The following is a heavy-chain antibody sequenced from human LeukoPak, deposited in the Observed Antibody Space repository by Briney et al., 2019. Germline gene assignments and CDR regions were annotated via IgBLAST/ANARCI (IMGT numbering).Heavy chain of an antibody. CDR3: ARHSQWGVVEWTFDI. V-gene: IGHV4-39*01. D-gene: IGHD3-16*01. CDR2: IFHSRST. CDR1: GGTISSGSNY. Sequence: SQTLSLTCTVSGGTISSGSNYWSWIPQPPGKALEWIATIFHSRSTYYNPSLESRITISVDTSKNQFSLKLSSVTATDTAMYYCARHSQWGVVEWTFDIWGQGTMVTVSS. J-gene: IGHJ3*02.